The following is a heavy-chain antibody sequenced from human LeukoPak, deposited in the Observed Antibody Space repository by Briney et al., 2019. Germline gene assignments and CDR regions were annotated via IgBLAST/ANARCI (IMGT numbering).Heavy chain of an antibody. CDR3: ARGGFYCGDDCYY. V-gene: IGHV4-34*01. CDR1: GGSFSFYY. J-gene: IGHJ4*02. Sequence: SETLSLTCAVYGGSFSFYYWSWIRQPPEKGLEWIGEINLSRSTNYNPSLKSRVTISIDTSKNQFSLKLSSVTAADTAVYYCARGGFYCGDDCYYWGQGTLVTVSS. CDR2: INLSRST. D-gene: IGHD2-21*02.